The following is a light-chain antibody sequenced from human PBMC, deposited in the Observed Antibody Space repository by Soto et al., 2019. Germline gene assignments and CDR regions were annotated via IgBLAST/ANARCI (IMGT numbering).Light chain of an antibody. J-gene: IGKJ3*01. CDR1: QSVLYSSNNKNY. Sequence: DIMMTQSPDSLAVSLGERATINCKSSQSVLYSSNNKNYLAWYQQKPGQPPKLLIYWASTRESGVPDRFSGSGSGTDFTLTISSLQAEDVAVYYCQQYYTPFTFGPGTKVDIK. V-gene: IGKV4-1*01. CDR2: WAS. CDR3: QQYYTPFT.